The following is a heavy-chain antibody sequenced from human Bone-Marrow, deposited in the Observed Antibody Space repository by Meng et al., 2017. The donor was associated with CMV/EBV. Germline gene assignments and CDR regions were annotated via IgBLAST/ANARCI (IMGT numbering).Heavy chain of an antibody. J-gene: IGHJ6*02. CDR1: GFTFGHYA. D-gene: IGHD1-26*01. CDR3: ARLKMAGLGRRGGYGMDA. V-gene: IGHV3-30*04. CDR2: ISFDGTNK. Sequence: GESLKISCAASGFTFGHYAIHWVRQAPGKGLEWVAVISFDGTNKYYADSVKGRFTISRDNSKSRLYLQMNSLTPEDTAAYYCARLKMAGLGRRGGYGMDAWGQGTTVTVSS.